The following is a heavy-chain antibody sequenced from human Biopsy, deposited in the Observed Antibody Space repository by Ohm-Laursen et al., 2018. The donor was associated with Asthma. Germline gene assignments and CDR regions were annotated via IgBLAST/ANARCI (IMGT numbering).Heavy chain of an antibody. Sequence: SLRLSCTASRFTYEMHWVRQAPGTGLEWVAVISYDGSSIYYADSVKGRFTISRDNSKNTLSLQMNSLTAEDTAVYYCAREGVAGTHSEDWGQGTLVTVSS. CDR1: RFTYE. CDR2: ISYDGSSI. CDR3: AREGVAGTHSED. D-gene: IGHD6-19*01. V-gene: IGHV3-30-3*01. J-gene: IGHJ4*02.